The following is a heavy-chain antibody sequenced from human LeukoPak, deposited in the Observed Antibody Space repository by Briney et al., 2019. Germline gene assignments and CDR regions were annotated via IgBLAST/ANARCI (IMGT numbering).Heavy chain of an antibody. J-gene: IGHJ4*02. V-gene: IGHV1-2*02. D-gene: IGHD3-9*01. CDR1: GYTFTGYY. CDR2: FNPNSGGT. CDR3: ASSQYYDILTGYYRLFDY. Sequence: ASVKVSCKASGYTFTGYYMHWVRQAPGQGLEWMGWFNPNSGGTNYAQKFQGRVTMTRDTSISTAYMELSRLRSDDTAVYYCASSQYYDILTGYYRLFDYWGQGTLVTVSS.